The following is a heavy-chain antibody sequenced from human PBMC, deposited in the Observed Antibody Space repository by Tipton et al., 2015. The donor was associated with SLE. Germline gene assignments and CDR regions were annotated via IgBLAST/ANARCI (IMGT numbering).Heavy chain of an antibody. Sequence: TLSLTCSVSGASISSHYWTWIRQPPGKGLEWIGYISDSGITNYNPSLQSRVTMSVGRSKTQFSLKLRSVSAADSAMYYCARHGYASWSGYYHHVFDVWGQGTMLTVSS. J-gene: IGHJ3*01. D-gene: IGHD3/OR15-3a*01. CDR1: GASISSHY. CDR3: ARHGYASWSGYYHHVFDV. V-gene: IGHV4-59*08. CDR2: ISDSGIT.